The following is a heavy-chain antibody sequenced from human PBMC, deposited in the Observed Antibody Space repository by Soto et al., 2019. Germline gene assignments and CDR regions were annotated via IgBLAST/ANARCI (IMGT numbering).Heavy chain of an antibody. J-gene: IGHJ6*02. D-gene: IGHD3-16*01. CDR1: GFTFSSYG. CDR2: ISYDGSNK. CDR3: AKVGWDYYYGMDG. Sequence: PGGSLRLSCAASGFTFSSYGMHWVRQAPGKGLEWVAVISYDGSNKYYADSVKGRFTISRDNSKNTLYLQMNSLRAEDTAVYYCAKVGWDYYYGMDGWGQETTITLSS. V-gene: IGHV3-30*18.